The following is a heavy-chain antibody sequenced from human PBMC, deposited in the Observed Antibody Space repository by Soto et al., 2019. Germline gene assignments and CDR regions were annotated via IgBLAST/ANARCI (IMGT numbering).Heavy chain of an antibody. CDR1: GFTFSSYS. Sequence: PGGSLRLSCAASGFTFSSYSMNWVRQAPGKGLEWVSSISSSSSYIYYADSVKGRFTISRDNAKNSLYLQMNSLRAEDTAVYYCARDGGGAIPFDYWGQGTLVTVSS. CDR3: ARDGGGAIPFDY. V-gene: IGHV3-21*01. CDR2: ISSSSSYI. J-gene: IGHJ4*02. D-gene: IGHD3-16*02.